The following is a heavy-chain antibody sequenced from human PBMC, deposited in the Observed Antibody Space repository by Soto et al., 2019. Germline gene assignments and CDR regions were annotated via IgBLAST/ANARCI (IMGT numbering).Heavy chain of an antibody. Sequence: QVQLQESGPGLVKPSGTLSLTCAVSGGSISSSNWWSWVRQPPGKGLEWIGEIYHSGSTNYNPYLMSRLNISVDRSKNQLSLKLRSVTAADTAVYYCTRDMIYGSERSYYYYAMDVWGRGTTVTVSS. CDR2: IYHSGST. CDR3: TRDMIYGSERSYYYYAMDV. CDR1: GGSISSSNW. J-gene: IGHJ6*02. V-gene: IGHV4-4*02. D-gene: IGHD3-10*01.